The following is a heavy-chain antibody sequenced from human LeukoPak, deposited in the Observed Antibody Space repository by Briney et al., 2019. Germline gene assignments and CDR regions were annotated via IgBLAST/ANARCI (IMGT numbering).Heavy chain of an antibody. CDR2: IYYSGST. Sequence: SETLSLTCTVSGGSISSGDYHWSWIRQPPGKGLEWIGYIYYSGSTYYNPSLKSRVTISVDTSKNQFSLKLSSVTAADTAVYYCAAIVVVAAALDYWGQGTLVTVSS. V-gene: IGHV4-30-4*01. J-gene: IGHJ4*02. CDR3: AAIVVVAAALDY. D-gene: IGHD2-15*01. CDR1: GGSISSGDYH.